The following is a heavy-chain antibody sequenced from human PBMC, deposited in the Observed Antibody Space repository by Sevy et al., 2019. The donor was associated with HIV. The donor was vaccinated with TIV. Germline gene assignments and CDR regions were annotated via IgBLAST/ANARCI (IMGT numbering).Heavy chain of an antibody. CDR1: GYTFTGYY. CDR3: AREVDYGGKKTPVWDY. Sequence: ASVKVSCKASGYTFTGYYMHWVRQAPGQGLEWMGWINPNSGGTNYAQKFQGRVTMTRDTSISTAYMELSRLRSDDTAVYYCAREVDYGGKKTPVWDYWGQGTLVTVSS. D-gene: IGHD4-17*01. J-gene: IGHJ4*02. V-gene: IGHV1-2*02. CDR2: INPNSGGT.